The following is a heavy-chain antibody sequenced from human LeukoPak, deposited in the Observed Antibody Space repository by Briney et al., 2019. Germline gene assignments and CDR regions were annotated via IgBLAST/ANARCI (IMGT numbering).Heavy chain of an antibody. CDR2: ISYDGSNK. Sequence: GGSLRLSCAASGFTFSSYSMNWVRQAPGKGLEWVAVISYDGSNKYYADSVKGRFTISRDNSKNTLYLQMNSLRAEDTAVYYCAKVPPYYYDSSGYYYDLRAERNDYWGQGTLVTVSS. J-gene: IGHJ4*02. CDR3: AKVPPYYYDSSGYYYDLRAERNDY. V-gene: IGHV3-30*18. CDR1: GFTFSSYS. D-gene: IGHD3-22*01.